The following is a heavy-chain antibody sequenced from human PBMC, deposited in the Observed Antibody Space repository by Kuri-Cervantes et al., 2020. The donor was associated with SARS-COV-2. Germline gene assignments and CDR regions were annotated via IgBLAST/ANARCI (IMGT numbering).Heavy chain of an antibody. CDR1: GGSINSYY. Sequence: SETLSLTCTVSGGSINSYYWGWIRQPPGKGLEWIGTIYYSGTTYYNPSLKSRVTISVDRSKNQFSLKLTSVTAADTAVYYCARVFHDNFDYWGQGTLVTVSS. V-gene: IGHV4-59*08. CDR3: ARVFHDNFDY. CDR2: IYYSGTT. D-gene: IGHD3-10*02. J-gene: IGHJ4*02.